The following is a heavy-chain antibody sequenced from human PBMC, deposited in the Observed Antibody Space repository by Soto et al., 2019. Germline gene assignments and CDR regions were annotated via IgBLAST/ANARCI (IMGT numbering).Heavy chain of an antibody. J-gene: IGHJ4*02. Sequence: GGSLRLCCAASGFTFSSYAMHWVRQAPGKGLEWVAVISYDGSNKYYADSVKGRFTISRDNSKNTLYLQMNSLRAEDTAVYYCAREVPSGWGDYWGQGTLVTVSS. CDR1: GFTFSSYA. V-gene: IGHV3-30-3*01. CDR3: AREVPSGWGDY. CDR2: ISYDGSNK. D-gene: IGHD6-19*01.